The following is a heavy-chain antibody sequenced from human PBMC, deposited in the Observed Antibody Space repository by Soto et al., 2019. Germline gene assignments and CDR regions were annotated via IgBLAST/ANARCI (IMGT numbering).Heavy chain of an antibody. CDR3: ARQLAYSEYVVGKNPHYYGLDV. Sequence: PGESLKISCKGSGYTFNNYWIGWVRQMPGKGLEWMGIIYPGDSETTYSPPFQGQVTISADKSTSTAYLQWSSLKASDTAMYYCARQLAYSEYVVGKNPHYYGLDVWGQGTTVTVS. CDR2: IYPGDSET. D-gene: IGHD2-15*01. J-gene: IGHJ6*02. V-gene: IGHV5-51*01. CDR1: GYTFNNYW.